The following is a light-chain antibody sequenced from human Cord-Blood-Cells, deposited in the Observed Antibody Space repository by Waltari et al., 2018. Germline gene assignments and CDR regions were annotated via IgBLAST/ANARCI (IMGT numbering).Light chain of an antibody. CDR3: QQYYSASWT. V-gene: IGKV4-1*01. CDR2: WAS. CDR1: QSVLYSSNNKNS. Sequence: VMTQSPDSLALSLGDRAAINCTPSQSVLYSSNNKNSLAWYQPKPGQPPKLLIYWASTREAGVRDRFSGSGSVTDFTLASSSLQAEDVAVYDCQQYYSASWTFGQGTKVEIK. J-gene: IGKJ1*01.